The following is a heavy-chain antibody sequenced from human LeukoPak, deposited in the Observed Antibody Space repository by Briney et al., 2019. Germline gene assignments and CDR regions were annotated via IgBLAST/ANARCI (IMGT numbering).Heavy chain of an antibody. Sequence: GGSLRLSCAATGFTFSNEYMSWIRQAPGKGLEWVSYISNSGSYVNYGDSVKGRCTVSRDNAKNSLFLQMNSLSVEDTAVYYCGETRGAGPGGHFDLWGRGTRVVVSS. J-gene: IGHJ2*01. V-gene: IGHV3-11*01. D-gene: IGHD6-19*01. CDR2: ISNSGSYV. CDR1: GFTFSNEY. CDR3: GETRGAGPGGHFDL.